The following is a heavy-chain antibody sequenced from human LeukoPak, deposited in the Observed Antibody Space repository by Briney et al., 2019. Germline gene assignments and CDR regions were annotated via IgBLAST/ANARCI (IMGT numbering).Heavy chain of an antibody. V-gene: IGHV1-46*01. CDR2: IYPSDGST. CDR3: ARDQEAFDY. J-gene: IGHJ4*02. Sequence: ASVKVSCKASGYSFTSNYIHWGRQAAGQGLEWMGMIYPSDGSTSYAQKFQGRVTVTRDTSTSTVHMELSGLRSEDTAVYYCARDQEAFDYWGQGTLVTVSS. CDR1: GYSFTSNY.